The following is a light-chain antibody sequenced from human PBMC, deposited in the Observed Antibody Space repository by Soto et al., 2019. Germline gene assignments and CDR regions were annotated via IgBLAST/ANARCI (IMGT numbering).Light chain of an antibody. CDR2: QAS. V-gene: IGKV1-5*03. Sequence: IKMTKSPSTLAASAGDKVTITCRASQRISNWLAWYQQKPGKAPKLLIYQASNLQSGVPPRFSGSGFGTEFTLTISSLQPEDFAMYYCQQYNSHWSWTLGQGTRWIS. CDR1: QRISNW. CDR3: QQYNSHWSWT. J-gene: IGKJ1*01.